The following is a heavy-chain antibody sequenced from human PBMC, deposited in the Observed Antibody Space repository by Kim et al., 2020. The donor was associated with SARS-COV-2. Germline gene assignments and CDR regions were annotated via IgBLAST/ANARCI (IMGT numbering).Heavy chain of an antibody. V-gene: IGHV3-30*18. CDR2: ISYDGSNK. J-gene: IGHJ6*02. CDR1: GFTFSSYG. D-gene: IGHD1-1*01. CDR3: AKSRYNWKSQRNYYYYGMDV. Sequence: GGSLRLSCAASGFTFSSYGMHWVRQAPGKGLEWVAVISYDGSNKYYADSVKGRFTISRDNSKSTLYLQMNSLRAEDTAVYYCAKSRYNWKSQRNYYYYGMDVWGQGTTVTVSS.